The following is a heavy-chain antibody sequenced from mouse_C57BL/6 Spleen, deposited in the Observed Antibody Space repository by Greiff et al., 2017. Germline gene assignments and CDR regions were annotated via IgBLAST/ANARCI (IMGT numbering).Heavy chain of an antibody. CDR2: IYPRSGNT. J-gene: IGHJ4*01. V-gene: IGHV1-81*01. D-gene: IGHD3-2*02. CDR1: GYTFTSYG. Sequence: QVQLQQSGAELARPGASVKLSCKASGYTFTSYGISWVKQRTGQGLEWIGEIYPRSGNTYYNEKFKGKATLTADKSSSTAYMELRSLTSEDSAVYFCARCGSSGYGAYAMDYWGQGTSVTVSS. CDR3: ARCGSSGYGAYAMDY.